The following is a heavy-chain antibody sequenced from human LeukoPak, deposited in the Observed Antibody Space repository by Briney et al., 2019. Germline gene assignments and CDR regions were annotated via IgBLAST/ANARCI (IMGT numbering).Heavy chain of an antibody. J-gene: IGHJ4*02. CDR2: ISGSGGST. CDR3: ARERGYCDSSGCQRALDY. D-gene: IGHD2-2*01. CDR1: GFTFSSYA. V-gene: IGHV3-23*01. Sequence: PGGSLRLSCAASGFTFSSYAMSWVRQAPGKGLEWVSAISGSGGSTYYADSVKGRFTISRDNSKNTLYLQMNSLRAEDTAVYYCARERGYCDSSGCQRALDYWGQGTLVTVSS.